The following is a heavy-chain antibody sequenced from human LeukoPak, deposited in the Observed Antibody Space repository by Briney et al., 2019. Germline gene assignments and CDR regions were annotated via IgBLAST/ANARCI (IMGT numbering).Heavy chain of an antibody. CDR1: GFTFTSSA. CDR3: AADAHYYDSSGYFAEYFQH. D-gene: IGHD3-22*01. Sequence: SVKVSCKASGFTFTSSAVQWVRQARGQRLEWIGWIVVGSGNTNYAQKFQERVTITRDMSTSTAYMELSSLRSEDTAVYYCAADAHYYDSSGYFAEYFQHWGQGTLVTVSS. CDR2: IVVGSGNT. V-gene: IGHV1-58*01. J-gene: IGHJ1*01.